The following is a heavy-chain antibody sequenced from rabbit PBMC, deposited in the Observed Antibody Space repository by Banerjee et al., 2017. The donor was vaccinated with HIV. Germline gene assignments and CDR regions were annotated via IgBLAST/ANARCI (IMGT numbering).Heavy chain of an antibody. J-gene: IGHJ4*01. Sequence: QEQLEESGGDLVKPEGSLTLTCTASGFSFSSSYWICWVRQAPGKGLEWIACIYAGSSSSSYYASWAKGRFTISKTSSTTVTLQMTSLTAADTATYFCARGIAGYAGGGYAGYYFTLWGPGTLVTVS. CDR2: IYAGSSSSS. V-gene: IGHV1S45*01. CDR1: GFSFSSSYW. D-gene: IGHD8-1*01. CDR3: ARGIAGYAGGGYAGYYFTL.